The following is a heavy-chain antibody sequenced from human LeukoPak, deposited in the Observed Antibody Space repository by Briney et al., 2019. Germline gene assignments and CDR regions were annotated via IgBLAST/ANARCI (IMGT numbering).Heavy chain of an antibody. CDR2: INPNSGGT. D-gene: IGHD3-16*02. V-gene: IGHV1-2*02. CDR1: GYTFTGYY. J-gene: IGHJ4*02. CDR3: ARDAPMITFGGVIAPDY. Sequence: ASVKVSCKASGYTFTGYYTHWVRQAPGQGLEWMGWINPNSGGTNYAQKFQGRVTMTRDTSISTAYMELSRLRSDDTAVYYCARDAPMITFGGVIAPDYWGQGTLVTVSS.